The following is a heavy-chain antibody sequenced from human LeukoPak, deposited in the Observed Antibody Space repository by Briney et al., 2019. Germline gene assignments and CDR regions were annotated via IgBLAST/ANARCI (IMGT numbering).Heavy chain of an antibody. CDR2: ISGSGGST. CDR1: GFTFSSYA. J-gene: IGHJ4*02. D-gene: IGHD5-24*01. Sequence: GGSLRLSCAASGFTFSSYAMSWDRQAPGKGLEWVSVISGSGGSTYYADSVKGRFTISRDNSKNTLYLQMNSLRAEDTAVYYCAKDVEMATIRTTNFDYWGQGTLVTVSS. V-gene: IGHV3-23*01. CDR3: AKDVEMATIRTTNFDY.